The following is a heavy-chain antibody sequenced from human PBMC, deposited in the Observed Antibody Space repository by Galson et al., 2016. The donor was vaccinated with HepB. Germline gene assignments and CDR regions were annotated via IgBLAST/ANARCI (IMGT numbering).Heavy chain of an antibody. CDR1: GGAISRGGYY. CDR3: ARTFPDLDYYSPGKYFFDT. Sequence: TLSLTCTVSGGAISRGGYYWSWIRQVPGKGLEWIGYTFYSGSDYYNPSFQNRVTISADTSKHQIYLNMMFATVADTAVYYCARTFPDLDYYSPGKYFFDTWGQGARVIVSA. D-gene: IGHD3-10*01. V-gene: IGHV4-31*03. CDR2: TFYSGSD. J-gene: IGHJ5*02.